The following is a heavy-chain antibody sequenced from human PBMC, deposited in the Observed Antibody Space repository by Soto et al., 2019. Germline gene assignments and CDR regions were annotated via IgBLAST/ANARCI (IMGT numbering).Heavy chain of an antibody. CDR1: GGDSNIYT. V-gene: IGHV4-4*07. CDR3: ARDREAGYNFYYGMDV. J-gene: IGHJ6*02. D-gene: IGHD6-19*01. Sequence: XETLSRTCIVSGGDSNIYTKTWIRQPSGKGLEWIGRIYTSASINYNPSLKGRVTLSVDTSTNQVSLRLASVTAADTAIYYCARDREAGYNFYYGMDVWGQGTTVIVS. CDR2: IYTSASI.